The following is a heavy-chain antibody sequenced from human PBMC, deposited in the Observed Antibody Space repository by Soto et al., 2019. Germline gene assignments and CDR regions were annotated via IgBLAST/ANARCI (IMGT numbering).Heavy chain of an antibody. D-gene: IGHD3-16*01. CDR1: GFTFSNAW. CDR2: IKSKTDGGTT. J-gene: IGHJ4*02. Sequence: GGSLRLSCAASGFTFSNAWMSWVRQAPGKGLEWVGRIKSKTDGGTTDYAAPVKGRFTISRDDSKNTLYLQMNSLKTEDTAVYYCTTDARGLPAVDYWGQGTLVNVSS. CDR3: TTDARGLPAVDY. V-gene: IGHV3-15*01.